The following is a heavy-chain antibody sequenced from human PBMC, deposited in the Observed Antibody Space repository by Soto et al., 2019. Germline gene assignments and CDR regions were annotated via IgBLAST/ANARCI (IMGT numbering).Heavy chain of an antibody. CDR2: IIPLLGTA. CDR3: ARGHVDIVGGFDP. Sequence: QVQLVQSGAEVKKPGSSVKVSCKASGGTFSSYAFTWVRQAPGQGPEWMGRIIPLLGTANYAERFKGRVTITADESPSTAYMELSSLRSDDTAVYYWARGHVDIVGGFDPWGQGTLVTVSS. D-gene: IGHD5-12*01. J-gene: IGHJ5*02. V-gene: IGHV1-69*12. CDR1: GGTFSSYA.